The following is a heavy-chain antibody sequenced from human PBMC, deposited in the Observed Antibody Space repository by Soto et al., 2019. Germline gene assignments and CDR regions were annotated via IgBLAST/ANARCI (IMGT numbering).Heavy chain of an antibody. CDR2: IYHTGST. J-gene: IGHJ4*02. CDR1: NGSISSSSYY. CDR3: ARTGGYSYDDYFAK. V-gene: IGHV4-39*01. D-gene: IGHD5-18*01. Sequence: QLQLQESGPGLVKPSETLSLTCTVSNGSISSSSYYWGWLRQPPGKGLEWIGSIYHTGSTYYNPSLKSRVTISVDTSKNLFSLKLSSVTASDTAVYYCARTGGYSYDDYFAKWGQGTLVTVSS.